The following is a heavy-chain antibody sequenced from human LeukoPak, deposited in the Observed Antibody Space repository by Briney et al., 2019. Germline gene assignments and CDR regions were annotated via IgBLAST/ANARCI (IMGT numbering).Heavy chain of an antibody. CDR3: AKDIYPSPRITLPEDAFDI. Sequence: GGSLRLSCAASGFTFDDYAMHWVRQAPGKGLEWVTLISWDGGSTYYADSVKGRFTISRDNSKNSLYLQMNSLRAEDTALYYCAKDIYPSPRITLPEDAFDIWGQGTMVTASS. V-gene: IGHV3-43D*03. D-gene: IGHD3-10*01. CDR1: GFTFDDYA. J-gene: IGHJ3*02. CDR2: ISWDGGST.